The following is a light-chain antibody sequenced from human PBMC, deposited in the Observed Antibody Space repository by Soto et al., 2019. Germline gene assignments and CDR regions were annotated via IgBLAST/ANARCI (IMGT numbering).Light chain of an antibody. CDR3: QPYNSYWT. V-gene: IGKV1-5*03. Sequence: DIQMTQSPSTLSASVGDRVTITCRASQNINSWLAWYQQIPGKAPKLLIYQASSLESGVPSRFSGSGSGTEFTLTISSLQPDDFATYFCQPYNSYWTFGQGTKVEF. CDR1: QNINSW. J-gene: IGKJ1*01. CDR2: QAS.